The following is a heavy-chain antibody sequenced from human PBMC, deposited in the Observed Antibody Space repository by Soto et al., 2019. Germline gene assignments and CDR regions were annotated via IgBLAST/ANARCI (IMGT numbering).Heavy chain of an antibody. D-gene: IGHD6-19*01. Sequence: TGGSLRLSCAASGFTFSSHAMSWVRQAPGKGLEWVSAISGSGGSTHYADSVKGRFTISRDNSKNTLYVQMNSLRAEDTAVYFCAKEIDSSYFDYWGPGSLVTVSS. CDR2: ISGSGGST. CDR1: GFTFSSHA. CDR3: AKEIDSSYFDY. J-gene: IGHJ4*02. V-gene: IGHV3-23*01.